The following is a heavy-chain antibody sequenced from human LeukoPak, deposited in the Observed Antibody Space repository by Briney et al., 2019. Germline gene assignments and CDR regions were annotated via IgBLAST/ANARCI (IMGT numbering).Heavy chain of an antibody. CDR1: GGSISSYY. Sequence: SETLSLTCTVSGGSISSYYWSWIRQPPGKGLEWIGYIYTSGSTNYNPSLKSRVTTSVDTSKNQFSLKLSSVTAADTAVYYCARGTRGSDSSFDFWGQGTLVTVSS. D-gene: IGHD1-1*01. J-gene: IGHJ4*02. V-gene: IGHV4-4*09. CDR3: ARGTRGSDSSFDF. CDR2: IYTSGST.